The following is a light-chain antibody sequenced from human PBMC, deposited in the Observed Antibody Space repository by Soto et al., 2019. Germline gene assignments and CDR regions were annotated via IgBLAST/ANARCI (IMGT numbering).Light chain of an antibody. Sequence: EIVMTQSPDTLSVSPGERVTLSCRASQSVSSNLAWFQQKPGQAPRLLIYGASTRATGIPARFSGSGSGADFTLTISSLQSEDFAVYYCQQYNNWPPLTFGGGTKVEIK. CDR3: QQYNNWPPLT. CDR1: QSVSSN. J-gene: IGKJ4*01. V-gene: IGKV3D-15*01. CDR2: GAS.